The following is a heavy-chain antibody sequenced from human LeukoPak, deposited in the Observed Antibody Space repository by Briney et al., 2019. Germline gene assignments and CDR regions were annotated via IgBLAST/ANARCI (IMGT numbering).Heavy chain of an antibody. CDR2: INGNAGST. CDR1: GFAFSSYA. CDR3: ARLFGGVTTFDY. V-gene: IGHV3-23*01. J-gene: IGHJ4*02. D-gene: IGHD2-8*02. Sequence: GGSLRLSCAAAGFAFSSYAMSWVRQAPGKGLEWVSSINGNAGSTYYADSVKGRFTISRDNSKNTLYLQMNSLRAEDTAVYYCARLFGGVTTFDYWGQGALVTVSS.